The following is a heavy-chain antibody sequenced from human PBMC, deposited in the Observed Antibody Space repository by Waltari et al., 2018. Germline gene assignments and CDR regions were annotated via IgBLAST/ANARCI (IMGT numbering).Heavy chain of an antibody. Sequence: EVQLVESGGGLVQPGGSLELSWAAFGFTLRSPDMYWARQTTGKGLEWVSRIGSAGDTNYAHSGKGRFTISRENGKNSVFLQMNSLRAGDTAVYYCARSISSLDYMDVWGKGTTVIVSS. CDR2: IGSAGDT. CDR1: GFTLRSPD. CDR3: ARSISSLDYMDV. J-gene: IGHJ6*03. V-gene: IGHV3-13*01. D-gene: IGHD6-6*01.